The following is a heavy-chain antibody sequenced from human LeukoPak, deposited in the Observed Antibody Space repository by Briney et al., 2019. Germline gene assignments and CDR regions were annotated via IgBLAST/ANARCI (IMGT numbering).Heavy chain of an antibody. J-gene: IGHJ3*02. D-gene: IGHD2-15*01. CDR1: GGAFSGYY. Sequence: PSETLSLTCGVSGGAFSGYYWSWIRQAPGKGLEWIGEIIHTGITNYSPSLKSRVTVSVYTSNNQVSLKLTSVPAADTAMYFCARRPVAATRGGGFGAFDMWGQGTMVTVTS. V-gene: IGHV4-34*12. CDR3: ARRPVAATRGGGFGAFDM. CDR2: IIHTGIT.